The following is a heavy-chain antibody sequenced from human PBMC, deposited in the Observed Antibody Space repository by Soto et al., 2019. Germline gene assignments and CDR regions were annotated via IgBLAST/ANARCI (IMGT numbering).Heavy chain of an antibody. CDR1: GFTFRGYS. D-gene: IGHD5-12*01. J-gene: IGHJ4*02. Sequence: PGGSLRLSCAAAGFTFRGYSMNWVRQNPGKGLEWVSSISSGNNYIYYADSVKGRFTISRDNAKNSLYLQMNSLRAEDTAVYYCARDRRDGYNFDYWGQGTLVTVSS. V-gene: IGHV3-21*01. CDR2: ISSGNNYI. CDR3: ARDRRDGYNFDY.